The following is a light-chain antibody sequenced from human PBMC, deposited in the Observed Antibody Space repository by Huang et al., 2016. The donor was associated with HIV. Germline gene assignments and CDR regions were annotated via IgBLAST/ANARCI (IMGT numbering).Light chain of an antibody. J-gene: IGKJ1*01. Sequence: EIVMTQSPATLSVSQGERATLSCRASQSVSSNLAWYQQKPGQAPRLLIYGASSRATGIPARFSGRGSGTEFTLTISSLQSEDFAVYYCQQYNNWPPWTFGQGTKVEIK. CDR2: GAS. CDR1: QSVSSN. CDR3: QQYNNWPPWT. V-gene: IGKV3-15*01.